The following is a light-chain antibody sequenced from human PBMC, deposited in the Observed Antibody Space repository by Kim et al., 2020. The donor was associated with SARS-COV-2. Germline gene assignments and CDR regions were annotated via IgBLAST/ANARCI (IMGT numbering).Light chain of an antibody. J-gene: IGKJ4*01. CDR3: QQYYSYPLT. CDR1: QGISSY. V-gene: IGKV1-8*01. CDR2: AAS. Sequence: AIRITQSPSSLSASTGDRVTITCRASQGISSYLAWYQQKPGKAPKLLIYAASTLQSGVPSRFSGSGSGTDFTLTISCLQSEDFETYYCQQYYSYPLTFGGGTKVDIK.